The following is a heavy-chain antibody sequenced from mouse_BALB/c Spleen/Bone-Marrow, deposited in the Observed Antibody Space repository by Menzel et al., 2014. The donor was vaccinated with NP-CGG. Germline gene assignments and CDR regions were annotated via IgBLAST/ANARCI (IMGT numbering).Heavy chain of an antibody. CDR3: ARSNGNYVLAY. J-gene: IGHJ3*01. CDR1: GYTFTSYT. D-gene: IGHD2-1*01. V-gene: IGHV1-4*01. CDR2: INPSSGYT. Sequence: QVQLQQSGAELARPGASVKMSCKASGYTFTSYTMHWVKQRPGQGLEWTGYINPSSGYTNYNQKFKDKATLTADKSSSTAYMQLSSLTSEDSAVYYCARSNGNYVLAYWGQGTLVTVSA.